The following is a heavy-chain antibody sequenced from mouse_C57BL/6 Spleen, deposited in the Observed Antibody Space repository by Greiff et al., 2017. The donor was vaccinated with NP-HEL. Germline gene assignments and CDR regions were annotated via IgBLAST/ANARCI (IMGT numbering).Heavy chain of an antibody. V-gene: IGHV1-74*01. J-gene: IGHJ4*01. CDR2: IHPSDSDT. Sequence: VQLQQPGADLVKPGASVKVSCKASGYTFTSYWMHWVKQRPGQGLEWIGRIHPSDSDTNYNQKFKGKATLTVDKSSSTAYMQLSSLTSEDSAVYYCAISFITTVVDYYAMDYWGQGTSVTVSS. CDR1: GYTFTSYW. CDR3: AISFITTVVDYYAMDY. D-gene: IGHD1-1*01.